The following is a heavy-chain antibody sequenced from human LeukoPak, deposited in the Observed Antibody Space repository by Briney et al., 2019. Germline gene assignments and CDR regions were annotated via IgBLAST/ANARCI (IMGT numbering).Heavy chain of an antibody. D-gene: IGHD5-24*01. CDR1: GFTFSSAW. CDR2: ISSSSSYI. J-gene: IGHJ4*02. CDR3: ARDREMATIMDY. Sequence: GGSLRLSCAVSGFTFSSAWMSWVRQAPGKGLEWVSSISSSSSYIYYADSVKGRFTISRDNAKNSLYLQMNSLRAEDTAVYYCARDREMATIMDYWGQGTLVTVSS. V-gene: IGHV3-21*01.